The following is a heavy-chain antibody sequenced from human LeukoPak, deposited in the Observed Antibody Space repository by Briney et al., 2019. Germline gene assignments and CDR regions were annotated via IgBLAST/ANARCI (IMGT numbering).Heavy chain of an antibody. V-gene: IGHV4-34*01. Sequence: PSETLSLTCAVYGGSFSGYYWSWIRQPPGKGLEWMGEINHSGSTNYNPSLKSRVTISVDTSKNQFSLKLSSVTAADTAVYYCARVGGGGAAAAYFDYWGQGTLVTVSS. J-gene: IGHJ4*02. D-gene: IGHD6-13*01. CDR3: ARVGGGGAAAAYFDY. CDR2: INHSGST. CDR1: GGSFSGYY.